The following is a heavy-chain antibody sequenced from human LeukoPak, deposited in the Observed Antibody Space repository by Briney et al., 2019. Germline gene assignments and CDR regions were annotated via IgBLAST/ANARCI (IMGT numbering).Heavy chain of an antibody. J-gene: IGHJ6*02. Sequence: PGGSLRLSCAASGFTFSSYSMNWVRQAPGKGLEWVSSISSSSSYIYYAGSVKGRFTISRDNAKNSLYLQMNSLRAEDTALYYCAREPSSGLFSRSAGMDVWGQGTTVTVSS. CDR2: ISSSSSYI. V-gene: IGHV3-21*04. D-gene: IGHD6-19*01. CDR3: AREPSSGLFSRSAGMDV. CDR1: GFTFSSYS.